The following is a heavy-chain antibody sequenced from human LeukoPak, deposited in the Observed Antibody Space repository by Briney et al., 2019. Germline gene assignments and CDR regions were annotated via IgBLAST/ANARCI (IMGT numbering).Heavy chain of an antibody. CDR3: ARRPRVVKTYYGSGSYPDAFDI. CDR1: GYTFTSYY. V-gene: IGHV1-46*01. CDR2: INPSGGGT. D-gene: IGHD3-10*01. Sequence: ASVKVSCKASGYTFTSYYMHWVRQAPGQGLEWMGIINPSGGGTSYAQKFQGRVTMTRDTSTSTVYMELSSLRSEDTAVYYCARRPRVVKTYYGSGSYPDAFDIWGQGTMVTVSS. J-gene: IGHJ3*02.